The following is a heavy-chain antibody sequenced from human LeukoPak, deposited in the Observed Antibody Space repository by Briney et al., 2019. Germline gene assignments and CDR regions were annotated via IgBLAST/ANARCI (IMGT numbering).Heavy chain of an antibody. CDR3: ARAPRSGWYGHELDY. CDR1: GYTFTGYY. V-gene: IGHV1-2*02. Sequence: ASVKVSCKASGYTFTGYYMHWVRQAPGQGLEWMGWINPNSGGTNYAQKFQGRVTMTRDTSISTAYMELSRLRSVDTAVYYCARAPRSGWYGHELDYWGQGTLVTVSS. J-gene: IGHJ4*02. CDR2: INPNSGGT. D-gene: IGHD6-19*01.